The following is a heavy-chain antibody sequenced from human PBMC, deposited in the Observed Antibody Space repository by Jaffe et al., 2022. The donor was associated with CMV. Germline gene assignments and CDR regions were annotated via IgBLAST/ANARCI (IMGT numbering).Heavy chain of an antibody. J-gene: IGHJ4*02. CDR3: ARGGGPYGEYSGYGWGDYFDY. CDR2: IYYSGST. Sequence: QVQLQESGPGLVKPSETLSLTCTVSGGSISSYYWSWIRQPPGKGLEWIGYIYYSGSTNYNPSLKSRVTISVDTSKNQFSLKLSSVTAADTAVYYCARGGGPYGEYSGYGWGDYFDYWGQGTLVTVSS. V-gene: IGHV4-59*01. CDR1: GGSISSYY. D-gene: IGHD5-12*01.